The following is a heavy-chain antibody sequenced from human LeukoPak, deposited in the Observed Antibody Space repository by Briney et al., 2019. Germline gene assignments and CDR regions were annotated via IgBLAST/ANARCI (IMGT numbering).Heavy chain of an antibody. D-gene: IGHD2/OR15-2a*01. Sequence: GESPKISCKGSGYTFTNYWIGWVRQMPGKGLEFMGIIYPGDSDTRYSPSFQGQVTISVDKSINTAYLQWSSLKASDSAMYYCARAGYSNRWDGVDYWGQGTLVTVSS. CDR2: IYPGDSDT. CDR3: ARAGYSNRWDGVDY. V-gene: IGHV5-51*01. CDR1: GYTFTNYW. J-gene: IGHJ4*02.